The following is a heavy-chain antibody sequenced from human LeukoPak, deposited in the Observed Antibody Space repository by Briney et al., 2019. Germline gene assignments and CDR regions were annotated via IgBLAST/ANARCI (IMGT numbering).Heavy chain of an antibody. Sequence: GGSLRLSCAASGFTFSNYGMHWVRQAPGKGLEWVAVIWYDGSKKYYADSVKGRFSISRDNSKSTLSLQMNSLRVEDTAVYYCAKDVKNYYYYGLDVWGQGTTVTVSS. CDR1: GFTFSNYG. CDR3: AKDVKNYYYYGLDV. J-gene: IGHJ6*02. V-gene: IGHV3-33*06. CDR2: IWYDGSKK.